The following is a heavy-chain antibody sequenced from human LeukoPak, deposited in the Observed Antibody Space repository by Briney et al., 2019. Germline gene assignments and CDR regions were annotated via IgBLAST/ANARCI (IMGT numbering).Heavy chain of an antibody. CDR1: GFTFSSYW. V-gene: IGHV3-74*01. CDR3: ARPTKEGSSWYWWFDP. CDR2: INNDGSST. D-gene: IGHD6-13*01. J-gene: IGHJ5*02. Sequence: GGSLRLSSAASGFTFSSYWMHWVRQAPGTGLVWVSRINNDGSSTSYADSVKGRFTISRDNAKNTLYLQMNSLRAEDTAVYYCARPTKEGSSWYWWFDPWGQGTLVTVSS.